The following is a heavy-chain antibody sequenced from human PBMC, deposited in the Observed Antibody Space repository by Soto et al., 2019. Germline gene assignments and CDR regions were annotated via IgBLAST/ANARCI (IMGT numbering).Heavy chain of an antibody. CDR1: GFTFSSYS. V-gene: IGHV3-21*01. Sequence: GGSLRLSCAASGFTFSSYSMNWVRQAPGKGLEWVSSISSSSSYIYYADSVKGRFTISRDNAKNSLYLQMNSLRAEDTAVYYCASSCSGGSCYAGDYWGQGTLVTVSS. D-gene: IGHD2-15*01. CDR3: ASSCSGGSCYAGDY. J-gene: IGHJ4*02. CDR2: ISSSSSYI.